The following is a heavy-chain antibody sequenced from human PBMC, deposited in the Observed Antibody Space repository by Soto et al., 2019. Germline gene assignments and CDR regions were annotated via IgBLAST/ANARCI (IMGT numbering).Heavy chain of an antibody. D-gene: IGHD6-6*01. V-gene: IGHV3-30*18. Sequence: PGGSLRLSCAASGFTFSSYGMHWVRQAPGKGLEWVAVISYDGSTKYYADSVKGRFTISRDNSKNTLYLQMNILRAEDTAVYYCAKDSVSYYSSSSCDYWGQGTLVTVSS. J-gene: IGHJ4*02. CDR2: ISYDGSTK. CDR1: GFTFSSYG. CDR3: AKDSVSYYSSSSCDY.